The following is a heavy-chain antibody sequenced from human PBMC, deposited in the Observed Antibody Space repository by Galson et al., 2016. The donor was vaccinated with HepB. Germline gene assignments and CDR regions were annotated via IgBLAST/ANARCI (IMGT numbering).Heavy chain of an antibody. D-gene: IGHD4-11*01. CDR1: GFTIGDYA. Sequence: SLRLSCATSGFTIGDYAMSWFRQAPGKGLEWVGFIRSKTYGGTTGYAASVKARFTISRDDSKSFAYLQMSSLNTGDTAVYYCARGTPDYRPYYFDYWGQGTLVTVSS. V-gene: IGHV3-49*03. J-gene: IGHJ4*02. CDR3: ARGTPDYRPYYFDY. CDR2: IRSKTYGGTT.